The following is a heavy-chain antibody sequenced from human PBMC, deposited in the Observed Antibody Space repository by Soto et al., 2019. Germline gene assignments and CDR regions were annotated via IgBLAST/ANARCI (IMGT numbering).Heavy chain of an antibody. CDR2: ISGSGGST. D-gene: IGHD5-12*01. J-gene: IGHJ1*01. Sequence: PGGSLRLSCAASGFIFSTYAMSWVRQAPGKGLEWVSSISGSGGSTNYADSVKGRFTISRDNSKNTLYLQMNSLRAEDTAVYYCAKDRYSGYDSTLLFQHWGQGTLVTVSS. CDR3: AKDRYSGYDSTLLFQH. V-gene: IGHV3-23*01. CDR1: GFIFSTYA.